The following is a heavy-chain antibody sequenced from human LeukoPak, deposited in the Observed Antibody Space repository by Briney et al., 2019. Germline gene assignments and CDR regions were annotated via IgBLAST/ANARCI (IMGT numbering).Heavy chain of an antibody. Sequence: GGSLRLSCAASGFTFDDYAKHWVRQAPGKGLEWVSGISWNSGSLGYADSVKGRFTISRDNAKNSLYLQMNSLRAEDTALYYCAKDSSGWTNLDYFDYWGQGTLITVSS. D-gene: IGHD6-19*01. V-gene: IGHV3-9*01. CDR2: ISWNSGSL. CDR3: AKDSSGWTNLDYFDY. J-gene: IGHJ4*02. CDR1: GFTFDDYA.